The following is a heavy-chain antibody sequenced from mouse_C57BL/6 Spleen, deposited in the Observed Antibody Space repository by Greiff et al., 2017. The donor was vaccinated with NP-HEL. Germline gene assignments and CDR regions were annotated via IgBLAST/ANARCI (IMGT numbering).Heavy chain of an antibody. Sequence: QVQLKESGPELVKPGASVKISCKASGYAFSSSWMNWVKQRPGKGLEWIGRIYPGDGDTNYNGKFKGKATLTADKSSSTAYMQLSSLTSEDSAVYFCARGANWDGGLDYWGQGTTLTVSS. D-gene: IGHD4-1*02. CDR1: GYAFSSSW. J-gene: IGHJ2*01. V-gene: IGHV1-82*01. CDR2: IYPGDGDT. CDR3: ARGANWDGGLDY.